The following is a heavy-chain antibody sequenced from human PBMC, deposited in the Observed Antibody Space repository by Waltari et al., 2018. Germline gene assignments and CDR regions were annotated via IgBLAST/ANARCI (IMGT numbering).Heavy chain of an antibody. D-gene: IGHD1-1*01. J-gene: IGHJ5*02. CDR2: ISGSGGST. CDR1: GFTFRSKA. Sequence: EVQLLESGGGWVQPGGSVRLSCAASGFTFRSKAMSWVGQAPGKGLEWVSAISGSGGSTYYADSVKGRFTISRDNSKNTLYLQMNSLRAEDTAVYYCAKDRHEEHPDNRPWGQGTLVTASS. CDR3: AKDRHEEHPDNRP. V-gene: IGHV3-23*01.